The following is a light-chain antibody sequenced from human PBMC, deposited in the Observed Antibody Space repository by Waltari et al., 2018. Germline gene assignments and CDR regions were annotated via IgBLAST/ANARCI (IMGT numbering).Light chain of an antibody. Sequence: QSAPTHPPPASGSPGQSVTPPCPASTSDVGGNNYVSWYQQHPGKPPTLMIDEVNERPSGVPDRFSGSKSGNTASLTVSGLQAEDEADYYCSSHAGSNYPFIFGTGTKVTVL. CDR1: TSDVGGNNY. CDR2: EVN. CDR3: SSHAGSNYPFI. J-gene: IGLJ1*01. V-gene: IGLV2-8*01.